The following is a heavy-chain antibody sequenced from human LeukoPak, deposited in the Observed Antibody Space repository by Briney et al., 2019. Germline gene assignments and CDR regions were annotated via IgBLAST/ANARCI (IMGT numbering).Heavy chain of an antibody. CDR3: ARGGDYDY. D-gene: IGHD4-17*01. J-gene: IGHJ4*02. CDR1: GFTFSSYS. CDR2: ITSTSSYR. V-gene: IGHV3-21*01. Sequence: PGGPLRLSCAASGFTFSSYSMNWVRQAPGKGLDWVSSITSTSSYRYYADSVKGRFTISRDNAEKSLYLQMNSLRAEDTAVYYCARGGDYDYWGQGTLVTVSS.